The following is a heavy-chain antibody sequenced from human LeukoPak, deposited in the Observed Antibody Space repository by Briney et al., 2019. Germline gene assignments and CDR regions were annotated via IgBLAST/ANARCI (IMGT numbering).Heavy chain of an antibody. CDR2: INHSGST. CDR3: ARGRLIVATEGYYGMDV. V-gene: IGHV4-34*01. Sequence: SVTLSLTCAVYGGSFSGYYWSWTRQPPGKGLEWIGEINHSGSTNYNPSLKSRVTISVDTSKNQFSLKLSSVTAADTAVYYCARGRLIVATEGYYGMDVWGQGTTVTVS. D-gene: IGHD5-12*01. J-gene: IGHJ6*02. CDR1: GGSFSGYY.